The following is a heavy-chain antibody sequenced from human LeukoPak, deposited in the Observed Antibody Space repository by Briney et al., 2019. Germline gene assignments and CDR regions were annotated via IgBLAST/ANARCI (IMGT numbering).Heavy chain of an antibody. CDR2: IWHDATNQ. V-gene: IGHV3-33*01. CDR3: ARDFSVGWVDY. J-gene: IGHJ4*02. D-gene: IGHD6-19*01. Sequence: GGSLRLSCAASGFTFSTYGMHWVRQAPGKGLEWVAIIWHDATNQYYADSVKGRFTISRDNSKNTLYLQLNSLRAEDTAMYYCARDFSVGWVDYWGQGTLVTVSS. CDR1: GFTFSTYG.